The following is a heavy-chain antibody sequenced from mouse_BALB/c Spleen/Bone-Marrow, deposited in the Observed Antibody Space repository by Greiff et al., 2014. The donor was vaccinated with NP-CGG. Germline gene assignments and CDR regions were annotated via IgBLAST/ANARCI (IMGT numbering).Heavy chain of an antibody. CDR1: EYEFPSHD. Sequence: DVKLVESGGGLVQPGESLKLSCESNEYEFPSHDMSWVRKTPEKRLELVAAINSDGGSTYYPDTMEGRFIISRDNTKKTLYLQMSSLRSEDTALYYCARHRYDYDGAMDYWGQGTSVTVSS. CDR3: ARHRYDYDGAMDY. D-gene: IGHD2-4*01. CDR2: INSDGGST. V-gene: IGHV5-2*01. J-gene: IGHJ4*01.